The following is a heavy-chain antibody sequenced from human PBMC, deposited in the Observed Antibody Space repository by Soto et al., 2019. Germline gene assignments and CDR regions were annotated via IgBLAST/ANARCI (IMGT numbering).Heavy chain of an antibody. J-gene: IGHJ6*02. Sequence: QITLKESGPTLVKPTQTLTLTCTFSGFSLNTGGLGVGWIRQPPGKALEWLALIYWDGDKRYSPSLQSRLSITKDPSNTQVALTMTHIDPVDTATYYCVHSRCGGDCLRSSSSHYYYGMDVWGQGNTVTVSS. V-gene: IGHV2-5*02. D-gene: IGHD2-21*02. CDR2: IYWDGDK. CDR1: GFSLNTGGLG. CDR3: VHSRCGGDCLRSSSSHYYYGMDV.